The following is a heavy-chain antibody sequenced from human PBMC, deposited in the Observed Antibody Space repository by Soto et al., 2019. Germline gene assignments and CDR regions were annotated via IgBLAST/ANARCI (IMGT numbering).Heavy chain of an antibody. CDR1: GYTFTSYD. CDR3: ARKVVGWKWVDWFDP. Sequence: QVQLVQSGAEVKKPGASVKVSCKASGYTFTSYDINWVRQATGQGREWMGWMNPNSGNTGYAQKFQGRVTMTRDTSISTAYMEVSSLRSEDTAVYYCARKVVGWKWVDWFDPWGQGTLVTVSS. CDR2: MNPNSGNT. D-gene: IGHD6-19*01. V-gene: IGHV1-8*01. J-gene: IGHJ5*02.